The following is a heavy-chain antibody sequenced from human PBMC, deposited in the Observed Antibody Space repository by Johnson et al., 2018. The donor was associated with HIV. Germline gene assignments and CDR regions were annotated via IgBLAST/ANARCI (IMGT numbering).Heavy chain of an antibody. CDR3: ARVEQLGAFDI. J-gene: IGHJ3*02. CDR2: IYSGGNT. D-gene: IGHD6-6*01. Sequence: VQLVESGGGLIQPGGSLRLSCAASGLSVSYGYMTWVRQAPGKGLEWVAVIYSGGNTYYTDSVKGRFTISRDNSDNTMYLQMNSLRVEDTAVYYCARVEQLGAFDIWGQGTMVTVSS. V-gene: IGHV3-66*03. CDR1: GLSVSYGY.